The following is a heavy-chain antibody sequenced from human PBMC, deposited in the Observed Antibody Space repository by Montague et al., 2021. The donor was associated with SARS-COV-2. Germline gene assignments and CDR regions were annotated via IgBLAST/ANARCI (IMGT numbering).Heavy chain of an antibody. J-gene: IGHJ4*02. D-gene: IGHD2-2*01. CDR3: ARDSRVIPGY. CDR2: ISSSSSYI. CDR1: GFTFSSYS. Sequence: SLRLSFAASGFTFSSYSMNWVRQAPGKGLEWVSSISSSSSYIYYADSVKGRFTISRDNAKNSLYLQMNSLRAEDTAVYYCARDSRVIPGYWGQGTLVTVSS. V-gene: IGHV3-21*01.